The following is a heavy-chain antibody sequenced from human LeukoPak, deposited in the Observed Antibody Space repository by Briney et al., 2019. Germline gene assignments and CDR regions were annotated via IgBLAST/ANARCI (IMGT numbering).Heavy chain of an antibody. D-gene: IGHD3-16*01. CDR1: GGSISGYY. Sequence: PSETLSLTCTVSGGSISGYYWSWVRQPPGKGLEWSGCISYSGTTKYNPSPKSRVTISVDTSKNQFSLKLSSMSAADTAVYYCVRDFDAWSAIDIWGQGTMVTVSS. CDR3: VRDFDAWSAIDI. V-gene: IGHV4-59*01. J-gene: IGHJ3*02. CDR2: ISYSGTT.